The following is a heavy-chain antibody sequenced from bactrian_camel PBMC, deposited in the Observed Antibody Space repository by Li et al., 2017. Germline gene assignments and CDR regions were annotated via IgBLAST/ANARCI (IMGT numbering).Heavy chain of an antibody. CDR1: GYTTSNYC. V-gene: IGHV3S39*01. D-gene: IGHD1*01. Sequence: QVQLVESGGGSVQPGGSLTLSCVASGYTTSNYCMGWIRKAPGQEREGVGFIYTVGDNAYYNKPVKGRFTISRDNAENTLYLQMESLKPEDTGVYYCAAAGQMLSVAGCRTQGTQVTVS. CDR2: IYTVGDNA. J-gene: IGHJ4*01.